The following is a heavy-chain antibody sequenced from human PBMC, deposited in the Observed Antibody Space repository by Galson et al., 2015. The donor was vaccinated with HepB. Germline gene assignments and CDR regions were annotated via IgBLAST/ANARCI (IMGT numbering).Heavy chain of an antibody. J-gene: IGHJ4*02. CDR1: GFTFSSYA. CDR3: ARDVGYYFDY. D-gene: IGHD1-26*01. Sequence: SLRLSCAASGFTFSSYAMHWVRQAPGKGLEWVAVISYDGSNKYYADSVKGRFTISRDNSKNTLYLQMNSLRAEDTAVYYCARDVGYYFDYWGQGTLVTVSS. CDR2: ISYDGSNK. V-gene: IGHV3-30-3*01.